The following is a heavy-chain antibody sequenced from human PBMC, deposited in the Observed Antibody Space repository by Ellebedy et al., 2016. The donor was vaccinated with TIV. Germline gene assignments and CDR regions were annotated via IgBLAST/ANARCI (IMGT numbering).Heavy chain of an antibody. CDR3: AKGPTTRYYYMDV. V-gene: IGHV3-23*01. D-gene: IGHD1-26*01. J-gene: IGHJ6*03. CDR2: VSGSGDST. CDR1: GFTFSNCA. Sequence: GGSLRLXXAASGFTFSNCAMSWVRQAPGKGLEWVSSVSGSGDSTYYADSVKGRFTISRDNSKNTLYLQMNSLRAADTAVYYCAKGPTTRYYYMDVWGKGTTVTVSS.